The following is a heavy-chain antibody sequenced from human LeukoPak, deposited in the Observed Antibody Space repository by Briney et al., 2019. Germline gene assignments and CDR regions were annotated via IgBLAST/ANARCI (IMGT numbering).Heavy chain of an antibody. CDR1: GGSISTYY. J-gene: IGHJ4*02. CDR3: ARGRRLLDY. D-gene: IGHD3-22*01. Sequence: SETLSLTCTVSGGSISTYYWSWIRQSPGKGLEWIGYIYYSGITHYNPSLKSRVAISVDTSKNQFSLKLSSATAADTAVYYCARGRRLLDYWGQGTLVTVSS. CDR2: IYYSGIT. V-gene: IGHV4-59*12.